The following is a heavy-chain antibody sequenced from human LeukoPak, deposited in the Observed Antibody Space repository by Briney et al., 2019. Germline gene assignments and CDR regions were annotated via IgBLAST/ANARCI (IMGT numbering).Heavy chain of an antibody. J-gene: IGHJ4*02. V-gene: IGHV1-8*01. D-gene: IGHD4-23*01. CDR3: ARSSTTVVTPGGY. CDR2: MNPNSGNT. CDR1: GYTFTSYD. Sequence: GASVKVSCKASGYTFTSYDINWGRQATGQGLEWMGWMNPNSGNTGYAQKFQGRVTMTRNTSISTAYMELSSLRSEDTAVYYCARSSTTVVTPGGYWGQGTLVTVSS.